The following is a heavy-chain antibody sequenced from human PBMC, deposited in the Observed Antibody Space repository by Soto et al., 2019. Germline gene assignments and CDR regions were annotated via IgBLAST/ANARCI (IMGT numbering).Heavy chain of an antibody. J-gene: IGHJ6*03. Sequence: PGGSLRLSCAASGFTFSSYAMHWVRQAPGKGLEYVSAISSNGGSTYYANSVKGRFTISRDNSKNTLYLQMGSLRAEDMAVYYYARDRCSSTSCYPTYMDVWGKGTTVTVSS. D-gene: IGHD2-2*01. V-gene: IGHV3-64*01. CDR2: ISSNGGST. CDR3: ARDRCSSTSCYPTYMDV. CDR1: GFTFSSYA.